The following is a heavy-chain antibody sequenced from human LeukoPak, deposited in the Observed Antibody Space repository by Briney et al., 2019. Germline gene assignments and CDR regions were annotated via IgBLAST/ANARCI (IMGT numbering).Heavy chain of an antibody. D-gene: IGHD1-26*01. CDR3: ARVRVGAIYYFDY. CDR2: IYHSGST. V-gene: IGHV4-38-2*02. J-gene: IGHJ4*02. Sequence: SETLSLTCTVSGYSISSGYYWGWIRQPPGKGLEWIGSIYHSGSTYYNPSLKSRVTISVDTSKNQFSLKLSSVTAADTAVYYCARVRVGAIYYFDYWGRGTLVTVSS. CDR1: GYSISSGYY.